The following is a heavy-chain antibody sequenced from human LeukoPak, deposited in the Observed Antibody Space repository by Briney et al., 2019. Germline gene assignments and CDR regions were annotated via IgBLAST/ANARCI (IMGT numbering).Heavy chain of an antibody. D-gene: IGHD6-19*01. Sequence: PGGSLRLPCAASGFTFRSYTMSWVRQAPGTGLEWVATISGSGDTTNYADSVKGRFTISRDNSKTTLYLQMNSLRAEDTAVYYCAKGGSGWQYYFDYWGQGTLVTVSS. CDR1: GFTFRSYT. CDR2: ISGSGDTT. V-gene: IGHV3-23*01. CDR3: AKGGSGWQYYFDY. J-gene: IGHJ4*02.